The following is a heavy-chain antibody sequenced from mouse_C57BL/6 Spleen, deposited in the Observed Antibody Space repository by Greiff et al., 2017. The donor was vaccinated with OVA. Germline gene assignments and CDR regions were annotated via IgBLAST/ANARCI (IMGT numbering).Heavy chain of an antibody. J-gene: IGHJ4*01. V-gene: IGHV1-15*01. Sequence: QVQLQQSGAELVRPGASVTLSCKASGYTFTDYEMHWVKQTPVHGLEWIGAIDPETGGTAYNQKFQGKAILTADKSSSTAYMELRSLTSEDSAVYYCSRGGFMDYWGQGTSVTVSS. CDR3: SRGGFMDY. CDR1: GYTFTDYE. CDR2: IDPETGGT. D-gene: IGHD3-1*01.